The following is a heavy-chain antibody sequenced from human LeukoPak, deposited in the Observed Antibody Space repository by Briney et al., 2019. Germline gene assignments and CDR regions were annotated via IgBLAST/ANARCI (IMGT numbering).Heavy chain of an antibody. CDR1: GGSISSGGYY. CDR3: ARVTHYYDSGSYPY. J-gene: IGHJ4*02. D-gene: IGHD3-10*01. CDR2: IYHSGST. V-gene: IGHV4-30-2*01. Sequence: SQTLSLTCTVSGGSISSGGYYWSWIRQPPGKGLEWIGYIYHSGSTYYNPSLKSRVTISVDRSKNQFSLKLSSVAAADTAVYYCARVTHYYDSGSYPYWGQGTLVIVSS.